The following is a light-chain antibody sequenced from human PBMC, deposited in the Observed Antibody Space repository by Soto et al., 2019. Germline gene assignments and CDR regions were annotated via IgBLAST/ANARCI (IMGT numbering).Light chain of an antibody. CDR2: SNN. Sequence: QSVLSQPPSASGTPGQRVTISCSGSSSNIGSNTVDWYQQHPGAAPKLLIYSNNLRPSGVPDRFSGSNSGTSASLAISGLQSEDESDYYCASWDDSLHGWVFGGGTKLTVL. V-gene: IGLV1-44*01. CDR3: ASWDDSLHGWV. J-gene: IGLJ3*02. CDR1: SSNIGSNT.